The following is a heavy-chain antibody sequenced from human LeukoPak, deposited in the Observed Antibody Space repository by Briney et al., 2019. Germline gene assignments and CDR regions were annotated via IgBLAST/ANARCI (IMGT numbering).Heavy chain of an antibody. D-gene: IGHD3-9*01. CDR1: GFTFSSYA. Sequence: GGSLRLSCAASGFTFSSYAMSWVRQAPGKGLEWVSAISGSGGSTYYADSVKGRFTISRDNSKNALYLQMNSLRAEDTAVYYCAKMATYYDILGGWDCWGQGTLVTVSS. V-gene: IGHV3-23*01. CDR3: AKMATYYDILGGWDC. CDR2: ISGSGGST. J-gene: IGHJ4*02.